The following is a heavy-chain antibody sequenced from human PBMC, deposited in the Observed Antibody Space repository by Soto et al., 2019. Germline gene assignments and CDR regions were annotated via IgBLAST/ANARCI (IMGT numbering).Heavy chain of an antibody. CDR2: IWYDGSNK. J-gene: IGHJ1*01. CDR3: AVAAAGTVEYFQH. Sequence: QVQLVESGGGVVQPGRSLRLSCAASGFTFSSYGMHWVRQAPGKGLEWVAVIWYDGSNKYYADSVKGRFTISRDNSKNTLYLQMNSLRAEDTAVYYCAVAAAGTVEYFQHWGQGTLVTVSS. D-gene: IGHD6-13*01. CDR1: GFTFSSYG. V-gene: IGHV3-33*01.